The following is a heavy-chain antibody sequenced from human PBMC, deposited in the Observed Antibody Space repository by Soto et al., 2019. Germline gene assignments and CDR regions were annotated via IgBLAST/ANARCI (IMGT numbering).Heavy chain of an antibody. CDR1: GYTLTELF. V-gene: IGHV1-24*01. CDR3: ATKGIVVPTNDAFDI. J-gene: IGHJ3*02. CDR2: FDPEDGET. D-gene: IGHD1-26*01. Sequence: ASVKVSCKVSGYTLTELFMHWGRQAPGKGLEWMGGFDPEDGETIYAQKFQGRVTMTEDTSTDTAYMELSSLRSEDTAVYYCATKGIVVPTNDAFDIWGQGTMVTVSS.